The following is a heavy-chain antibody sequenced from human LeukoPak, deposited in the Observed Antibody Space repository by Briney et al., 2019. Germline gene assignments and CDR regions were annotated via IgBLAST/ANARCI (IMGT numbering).Heavy chain of an antibody. CDR2: IYTSGST. CDR1: GGSISSYY. CDR3: ARLGQYCGSDCYPPSFDY. J-gene: IGHJ4*02. D-gene: IGHD2-21*02. Sequence: PSETLSLTCTVSGGSISSYYWSWIRQPAGKGLEWIGRIYTSGSTNYNPSLKSRVTISVDTSKNQFSLKMSSVTAADTAVYYCARLGQYCGSDCYPPSFDYWGQGTQVTVSS. V-gene: IGHV4-4*07.